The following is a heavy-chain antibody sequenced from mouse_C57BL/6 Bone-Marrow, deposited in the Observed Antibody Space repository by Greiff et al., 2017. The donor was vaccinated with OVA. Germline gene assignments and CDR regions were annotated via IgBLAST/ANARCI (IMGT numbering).Heavy chain of an antibody. CDR3: ARLCYYYGPWVAY. V-gene: IGHV1-81*01. CDR2: IYPRSGNT. CDR1: GYTFTSYG. D-gene: IGHD1-1*01. J-gene: IGHJ3*01. Sequence: QVQLQQSGAELARPGASVKLSCKASGYTFTSYGISWVKQRTGQGLEWIGEIYPRSGNTYYNEKFKGKATLTADKSYSTAYMELRSLTSEDSAVYFWARLCYYYGPWVAYWGQGTLVTVSA.